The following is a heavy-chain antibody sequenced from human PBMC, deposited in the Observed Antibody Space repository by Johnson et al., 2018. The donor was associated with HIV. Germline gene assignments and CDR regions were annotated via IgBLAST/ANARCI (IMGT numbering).Heavy chain of an antibody. CDR3: ARDQSNGWNRGAFDI. J-gene: IGHJ3*02. Sequence: VQLVESGGGLVQPGGSLRLSCAASGFTFSSNYMSWVRQAPGKGLEWVSVIYSGGSTYYADSVKGRFTISRDNSKNTLYLHMNSLRAEDTAVYYCARDQSNGWNRGAFDIWGQGTVVTVSS. CDR2: IYSGGST. CDR1: GFTFSSNY. D-gene: IGHD6-19*01. V-gene: IGHV3-66*01.